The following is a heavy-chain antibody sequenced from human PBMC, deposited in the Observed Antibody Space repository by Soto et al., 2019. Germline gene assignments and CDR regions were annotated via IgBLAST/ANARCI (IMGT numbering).Heavy chain of an antibody. CDR3: ARVAIAAAGTAYYFDY. CDR2: INPNSGGT. V-gene: IGHV1-2*04. CDR1: GYTFTGYY. D-gene: IGHD6-13*01. J-gene: IGHJ4*02. Sequence: ASVKVSCKASGYTFTGYYMDWVRQAPGQGLEWMGWINPNSGGTNYAQKFQGWVTMTRDTSISTAYMELSRLRSDDTAVYYCARVAIAAAGTAYYFDYWGQGTLVTVSS.